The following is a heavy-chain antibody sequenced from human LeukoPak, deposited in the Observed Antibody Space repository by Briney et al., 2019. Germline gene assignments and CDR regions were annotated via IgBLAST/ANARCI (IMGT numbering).Heavy chain of an antibody. V-gene: IGHV4-61*02. CDR1: GGSISSGSYY. D-gene: IGHD2-15*01. CDR2: IYTSGST. J-gene: IGHJ5*02. CDR3: CSGSPRGNWFDP. Sequence: SETLSLTCTVSGGSISSGSYYWGWIRQPPGKGLEWIGRIYTSGSTNYNPSLKSRVTISVDTSKNQFSLKLSSVTAADRAVYYGCSGSPRGNWFDPWGQGTLVTVSS.